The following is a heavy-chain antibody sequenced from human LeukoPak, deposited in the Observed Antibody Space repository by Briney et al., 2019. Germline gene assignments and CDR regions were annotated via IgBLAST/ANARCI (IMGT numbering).Heavy chain of an antibody. V-gene: IGHV1-3*01. Sequence: ASVKVSCQASVYTFTSYAMHWVRQAPGQRLEWMGWINAGNDNTKYSQKFQGRVTITRDTSASTAYMELNSLRSEDTAVYYCARDLGYCTGGTCYPNWFDPWGQGTLVTVSS. CDR1: VYTFTSYA. J-gene: IGHJ5*02. CDR3: ARDLGYCTGGTCYPNWFDP. D-gene: IGHD2-15*01. CDR2: INAGNDNT.